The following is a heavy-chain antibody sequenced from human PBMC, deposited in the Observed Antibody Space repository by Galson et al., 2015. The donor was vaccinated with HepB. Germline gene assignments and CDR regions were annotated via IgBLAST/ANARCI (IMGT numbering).Heavy chain of an antibody. CDR3: AKSKGYYDSSGTHGGGIFDY. CDR2: ISGSGGST. D-gene: IGHD3-22*01. V-gene: IGHV3-23*01. J-gene: IGHJ4*02. CDR1: GFTVSSNY. Sequence: SLRLSCAASGFTVSSNYMSWVRQTPGKGLEWVSAISGSGGSTYYADSVKGRFTISRDNSKNTLYLQMNSLRAEDTAVYYCAKSKGYYDSSGTHGGGIFDYWGQGTLVTVSS.